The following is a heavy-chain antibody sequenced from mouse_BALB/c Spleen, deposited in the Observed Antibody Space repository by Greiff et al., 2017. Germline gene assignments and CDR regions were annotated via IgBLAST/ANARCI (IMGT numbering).Heavy chain of an antibody. V-gene: IGHV5-6-4*01. Sequence: EVQLVESGGGLVKPGGSLKLSCAASGFTFSSYTMSWVRQTPEKRLEWVATISSGGSYTYYPDSVKGRFTISRDNAKNTLYLQMSSLKSEDTAMYYCTRDLYGSGYFDYWGQGTTLTVSS. CDR2: ISSGGSYT. CDR3: TRDLYGSGYFDY. D-gene: IGHD1-1*01. CDR1: GFTFSSYT. J-gene: IGHJ2*01.